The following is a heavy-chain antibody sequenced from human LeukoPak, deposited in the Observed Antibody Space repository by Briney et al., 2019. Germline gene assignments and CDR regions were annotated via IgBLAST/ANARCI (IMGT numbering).Heavy chain of an antibody. D-gene: IGHD4-17*01. J-gene: IGHJ4*02. CDR2: ISYDGSNK. Sequence: GRSLRLSCAASGFTFSSYAMHWVRQAPGKGLEWVAVISYDGSNKYYADSVKGRFTISRDNSENTLYLQMNSLRAEDTAVYYCARATVFYGDLDRLDYWGQGTLVTVSS. V-gene: IGHV3-30*04. CDR3: ARATVFYGDLDRLDY. CDR1: GFTFSSYA.